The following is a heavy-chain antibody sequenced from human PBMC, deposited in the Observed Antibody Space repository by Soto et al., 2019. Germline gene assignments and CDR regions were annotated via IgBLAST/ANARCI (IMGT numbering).Heavy chain of an antibody. Sequence: SVKVSCKASGGTFSSYTISWVRQAPGQGLEWMGRIIPILGIANYAQKFQGRVTITADKSTSTAYMELSSLRSEDTAVYYCARDGFGELSKGVLTYWGQGTLVTVSS. D-gene: IGHD3-10*01. CDR3: ARDGFGELSKGVLTY. V-gene: IGHV1-69*04. J-gene: IGHJ4*02. CDR2: IIPILGIA. CDR1: GGTFSSYT.